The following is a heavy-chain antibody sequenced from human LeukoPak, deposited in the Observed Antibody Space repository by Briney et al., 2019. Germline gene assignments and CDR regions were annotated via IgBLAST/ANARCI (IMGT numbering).Heavy chain of an antibody. Sequence: PSETLSLTCTVSGGSISSYYWSWIRQPPGKGLEWIGYIYYSGSTNYNPSLKSRVTISVDTSKNQFSLKLSSVTAADTAVYYCARGRLARDSFDYWGQGTLVTVSS. CDR2: IYYSGST. CDR3: ARGRLARDSFDY. D-gene: IGHD1-26*01. V-gene: IGHV4-59*01. CDR1: GGSISSYY. J-gene: IGHJ4*02.